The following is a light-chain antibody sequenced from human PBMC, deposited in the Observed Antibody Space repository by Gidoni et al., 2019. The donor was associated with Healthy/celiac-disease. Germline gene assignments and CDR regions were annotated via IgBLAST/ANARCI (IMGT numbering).Light chain of an antibody. CDR1: QSISSY. Sequence: DIQMTHSPSSLSASVGDRVTITCRASQSISSYLNWYQQKPGKAPKLLNYAASSLQSGVPSRFSGSGSGTDFTLTISSLQPEDFATYYCQQSYSTPRGLTFGGGTKVEIK. J-gene: IGKJ4*01. V-gene: IGKV1-39*01. CDR3: QQSYSTPRGLT. CDR2: AAS.